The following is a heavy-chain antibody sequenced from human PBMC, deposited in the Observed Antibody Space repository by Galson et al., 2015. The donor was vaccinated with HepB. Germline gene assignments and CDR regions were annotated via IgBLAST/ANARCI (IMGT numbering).Heavy chain of an antibody. CDR2: IYSGGST. V-gene: IGHV3-66*01. CDR3: ARIGYAVLRYFDWFPGGRDYYYGMDV. D-gene: IGHD3-9*01. Sequence: LSLSCAASGFTVSSNYMSWVRQAPGKGLEWVSVIYSGGSTYYADSVKGRFTISRDNSKNTLYLQMNSLRAEDTAVYYCARIGYAVLRYFDWFPGGRDYYYGMDVWGQGTTVTVSS. CDR1: GFTVSSNY. J-gene: IGHJ6*02.